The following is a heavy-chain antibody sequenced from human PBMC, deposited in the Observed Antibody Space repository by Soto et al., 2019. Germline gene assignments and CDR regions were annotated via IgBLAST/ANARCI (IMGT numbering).Heavy chain of an antibody. CDR3: ARDRRSSSWSQPFDY. CDR2: IYYSGST. J-gene: IGHJ4*02. V-gene: IGHV4-30-4*01. D-gene: IGHD6-13*01. CDR1: GGSISSGDYY. Sequence: PSETLSLTCTVSGGSISSGDYYWSWIRQPPGKGLEWIGYIYYSGSTYYNPSLKSRVTISVDTSKNQFSLKLSSVTAADTAVYYCARDRRSSSWSQPFDYWGQGTLVTVSS.